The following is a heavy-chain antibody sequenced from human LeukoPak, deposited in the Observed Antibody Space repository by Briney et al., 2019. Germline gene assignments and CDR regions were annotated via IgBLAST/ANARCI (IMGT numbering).Heavy chain of an antibody. D-gene: IGHD3-22*01. Sequence: GRSLRLSCAASGFTFSSYGMHWVRQAPGKGLEWVAVISYDGSNKYYADSVKGRFTISRGNSKNTLYLQMNSLRAEDTAVYYCAKGHHYYDIARDAFDIWGQGTMVTVSS. CDR3: AKGHHYYDIARDAFDI. CDR1: GFTFSSYG. CDR2: ISYDGSNK. J-gene: IGHJ3*02. V-gene: IGHV3-30*18.